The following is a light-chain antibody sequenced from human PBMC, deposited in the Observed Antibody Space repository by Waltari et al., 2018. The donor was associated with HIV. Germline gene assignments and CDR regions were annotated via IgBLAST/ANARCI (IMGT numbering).Light chain of an antibody. CDR3: CSYAGSYPVV. Sequence: QSALTQPRSVSGSPGQSVTISCTGTSSDVGVYNFVSWYQQHPGKAPKLMIYDGSKRPSGVPDRFSGSKSGNTASLTISGLQAEDEADYYCCSYAGSYPVVFGGGTKLTVL. V-gene: IGLV2-11*01. J-gene: IGLJ2*01. CDR1: SSDVGVYNF. CDR2: DGS.